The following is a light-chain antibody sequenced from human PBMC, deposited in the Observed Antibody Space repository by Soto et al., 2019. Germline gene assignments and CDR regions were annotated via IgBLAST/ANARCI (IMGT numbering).Light chain of an antibody. CDR1: QSVSSSY. Sequence: EIVLTQSPGTLSLSLGERATLSCRASQSVSSSYLAWYQHKPGQAPRLLIYGASSRAPDIPYRFSGSGSGTDFTLTISRLEPEDFAVFYCQQYGGSPTFGQGTKVEIK. V-gene: IGKV3-20*01. CDR2: GAS. J-gene: IGKJ1*01. CDR3: QQYGGSPT.